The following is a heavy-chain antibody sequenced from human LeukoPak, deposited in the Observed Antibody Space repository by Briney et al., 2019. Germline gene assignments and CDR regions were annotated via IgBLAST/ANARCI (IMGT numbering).Heavy chain of an antibody. CDR2: IYYSGST. D-gene: IGHD4-23*01. V-gene: IGHV4-59*01. J-gene: IGHJ4*02. Sequence: SETLSLTCTVSGESISSYYWIWIRQPPGKGLDWIGYIYYSGSTHYNPSLKSRVTISVDTSKNQFSLKLSSVTAADTAVYYCARYGGNFDYWGQGTLVTVSS. CDR1: GESISSYY. CDR3: ARYGGNFDY.